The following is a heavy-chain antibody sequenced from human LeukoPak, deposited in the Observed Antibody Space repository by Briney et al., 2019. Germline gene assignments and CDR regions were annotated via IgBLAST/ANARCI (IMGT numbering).Heavy chain of an antibody. CDR2: ISWNSGSI. D-gene: IGHD3-22*01. V-gene: IGHV3-9*01. J-gene: IGHJ4*02. CDR3: ARAQRGSGYYN. CDR1: GFTFDDYA. Sequence: SLRLSCAASGFTFDDYAMQWVRQAPGKGLEWVSGISWNSGSIGYADSVKGRFTISRDNAKNSLYLQMNSLRAEDTAVYYCARAQRGSGYYNWGQGTLVTVSS.